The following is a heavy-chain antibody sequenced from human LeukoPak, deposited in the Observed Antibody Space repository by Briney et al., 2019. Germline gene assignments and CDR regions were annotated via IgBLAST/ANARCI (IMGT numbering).Heavy chain of an antibody. D-gene: IGHD6-13*01. CDR2: ISSSSSYI. CDR1: GFIFSTYS. Sequence: PGGSVRLSCAASGFIFSTYSMNWVRQAPGKGLEWVSSISSSSSYIYYADSVKGRFTISRDNAKNSLYLQMNSLRAEDTAVYYCARGSSSWAYDYWGQGTLVTVSS. CDR3: ARGSSSWAYDY. V-gene: IGHV3-21*01. J-gene: IGHJ4*02.